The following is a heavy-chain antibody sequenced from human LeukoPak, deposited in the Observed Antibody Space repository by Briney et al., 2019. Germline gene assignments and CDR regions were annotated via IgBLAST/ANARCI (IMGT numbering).Heavy chain of an antibody. CDR1: GGSFSGYY. D-gene: IGHD6-6*01. CDR3: ARVQEYSSSYYFDY. V-gene: IGHV4-34*01. Sequence: SETLSLTCAVYGGSFSGYYWSWIRQPPGKGLEWIGEINHSGSTNYNPSLKSRVTISVDTSKNQFSLKLSSVTAADTAVYYCARVQEYSSSYYFDYWGQGTLVTVSS. CDR2: INHSGST. J-gene: IGHJ4*02.